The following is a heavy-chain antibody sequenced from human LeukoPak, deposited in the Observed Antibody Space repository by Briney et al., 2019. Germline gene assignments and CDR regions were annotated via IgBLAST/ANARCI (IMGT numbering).Heavy chain of an antibody. CDR2: INSAGSST. D-gene: IGHD2-15*01. J-gene: IGHJ3*02. CDR1: GFTFSNYW. CDR3: AKAHEDIAYDAFDI. V-gene: IGHV3-74*01. Sequence: GGSLRLSCAASGFTFSNYWMHWVRQAPGKGLVWVSRINSAGSSTSYADSVKGRFTISRDNAKNTLYLQMNSLRAEDTAVYYCAKAHEDIAYDAFDIWGQGTMVTVSS.